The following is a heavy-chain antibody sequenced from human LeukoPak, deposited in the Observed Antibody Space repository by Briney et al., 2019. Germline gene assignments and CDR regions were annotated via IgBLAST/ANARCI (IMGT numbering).Heavy chain of an antibody. CDR3: ARDPRGPTYYYDSSGYYGGAFDI. D-gene: IGHD3-22*01. CDR2: INPNSGGT. Sequence: ASVKVSCKASGYTFTGYYMHWVRQAPGQGLEWMGWINPNSGGTNYAQKFQGRVTMTRDTSIRTAYMELSRLRSDDPAVYYCARDPRGPTYYYDSSGYYGGAFDIWGQGTMVTVSS. CDR1: GYTFTGYY. V-gene: IGHV1-2*02. J-gene: IGHJ3*02.